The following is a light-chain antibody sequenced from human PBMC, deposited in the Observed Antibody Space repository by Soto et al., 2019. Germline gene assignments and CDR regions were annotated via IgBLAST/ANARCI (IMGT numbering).Light chain of an antibody. Sequence: DIQMTHSPPSLSASVGDRVTITCRASQDVSNDLGWFQQKPGKAPKRLIYAASSLQSGVPSRFSGSGSGTEFTLTISSLQPEDFATYYCLQHNSYPPAFGQGTKVEIX. J-gene: IGKJ1*01. CDR1: QDVSND. V-gene: IGKV1-17*01. CDR2: AAS. CDR3: LQHNSYPPA.